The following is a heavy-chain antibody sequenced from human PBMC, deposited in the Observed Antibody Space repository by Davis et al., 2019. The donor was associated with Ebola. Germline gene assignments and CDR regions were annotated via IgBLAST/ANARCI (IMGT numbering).Heavy chain of an antibody. CDR3: ARDLRYDSSGYDYYFYMDV. CDR1: GGSISRGGSY. CDR2: ISYSGTT. V-gene: IGHV4-31*03. D-gene: IGHD3-22*01. Sequence: PSETLSLTCTVSGGSISRGGSYWTWIRQHPGKGLEWFGYISYSGTTYYKPSLKSRVTLPLDTSKNQFSLNLYSVTAADTAVYYCARDLRYDSSGYDYYFYMDVWGKGTTVTVSS. J-gene: IGHJ6*03.